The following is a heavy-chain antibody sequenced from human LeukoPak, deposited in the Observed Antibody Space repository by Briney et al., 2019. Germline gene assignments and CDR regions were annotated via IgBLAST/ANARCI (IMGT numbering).Heavy chain of an antibody. CDR1: GFTFSSYW. D-gene: IGHD6-19*01. V-gene: IGHV3-74*01. CDR3: ARRGAVAGTGDY. Sequence: GGSLRLSCAASGFTFSSYWMHWVRQAPGKGLVWVSRINSDGSSTNYADSVKGRFTISRDNAKNTLYLQMNSLRAEDTALYYCARRGAVAGTGDYWGQGTLVTVSS. CDR2: INSDGSST. J-gene: IGHJ4*02.